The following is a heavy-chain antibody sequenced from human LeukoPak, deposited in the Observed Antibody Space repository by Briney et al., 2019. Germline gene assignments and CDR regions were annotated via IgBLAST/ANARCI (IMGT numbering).Heavy chain of an antibody. CDR1: GFTFDDYG. Sequence: PGGSLRLSCAASGFTFDDYGMTWVRQPPGKGLEWVSGIDWNGGRTGYADSVKGRFTISRDNAKNSLYLQMNSLRAEDTAFYYCVRDEYHYDSSGYPKPLDFWGQGTLVTVSS. D-gene: IGHD3-22*01. CDR2: IDWNGGRT. J-gene: IGHJ4*02. CDR3: VRDEYHYDSSGYPKPLDF. V-gene: IGHV3-20*04.